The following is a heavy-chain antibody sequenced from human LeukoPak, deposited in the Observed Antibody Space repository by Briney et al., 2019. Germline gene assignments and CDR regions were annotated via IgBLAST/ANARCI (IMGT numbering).Heavy chain of an antibody. J-gene: IGHJ4*02. D-gene: IGHD5/OR15-5a*01. V-gene: IGHV3-21*01. CDR2: ISSSSSYK. CDR1: GFTFSSYS. Sequence: PGGSLRLSCVASGFTFSSYSMNWVRQAPGKGLEWVSSISSSSSYKYYTDSVKGRFTISRDNAKNTLYLQMNSLRVDDTAVYYCARFSVYEFDSWGQGTLVTVSS. CDR3: ARFSVYEFDS.